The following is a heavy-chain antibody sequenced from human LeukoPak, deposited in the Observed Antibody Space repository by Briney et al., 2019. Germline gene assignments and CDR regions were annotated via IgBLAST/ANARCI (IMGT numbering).Heavy chain of an antibody. CDR2: INSDGSWT. CDR1: GNYW. Sequence: GGSLRLSCAASGNYWTHWVRQVPGKGLVWVSHINSDGSWTSYADSVKGRFTISKDNAKNTVYLQMNSLRAEDTAVYYCVSFYETYWGRGTLVTVSS. J-gene: IGHJ4*02. D-gene: IGHD2/OR15-2a*01. CDR3: VSFYETY. V-gene: IGHV3-74*01.